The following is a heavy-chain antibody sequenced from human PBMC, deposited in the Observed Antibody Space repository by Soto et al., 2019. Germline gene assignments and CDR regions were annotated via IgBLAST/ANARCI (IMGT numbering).Heavy chain of an antibody. CDR3: ARGGVSTRTFDY. Sequence: GESLKISCKASGYNFGGYWIGWVRQMPGKGLEWMGIIFPGDSDTRYRPSFQGQVTISADKSISSAYLQWSSLRASDTAMYYCARGGVSTRTFDYWGQGTPVPVSS. CDR1: GYNFGGYW. CDR2: IFPGDSDT. D-gene: IGHD3-3*01. J-gene: IGHJ4*02. V-gene: IGHV5-51*01.